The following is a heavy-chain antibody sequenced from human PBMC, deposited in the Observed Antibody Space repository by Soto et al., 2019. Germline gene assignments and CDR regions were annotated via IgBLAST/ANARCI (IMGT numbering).Heavy chain of an antibody. V-gene: IGHV1-18*01. Sequence: QVQLVQSGSEVKKPGASVKVSCKASGYTFTNYGISWVRQAPGQGPVWMGWISGYNGNTNYAQTLQGRVTMTTDTSTSTAYMELRSLRSDDTAVYYCARGGSSWSAEYYQHWGQGTLVIVSS. CDR2: ISGYNGNT. CDR3: ARGGSSWSAEYYQH. J-gene: IGHJ1*01. D-gene: IGHD6-13*01. CDR1: GYTFTNYG.